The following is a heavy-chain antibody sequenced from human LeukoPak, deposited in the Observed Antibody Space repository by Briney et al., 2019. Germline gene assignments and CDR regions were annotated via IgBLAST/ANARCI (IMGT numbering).Heavy chain of an antibody. CDR3: AKGKYSGSYRFSFVDY. Sequence: ASVKVSCKASGYTFTSYGISWVRQAPGQGLEWMGWISAYNGNTNYAQKLQGRVTMTTDTSTSTAYMELRSLRAEDTALYYCAKGKYSGSYRFSFVDYWGQGTLVTVSS. V-gene: IGHV1-18*01. D-gene: IGHD1-26*01. J-gene: IGHJ4*02. CDR2: ISAYNGNT. CDR1: GYTFTSYG.